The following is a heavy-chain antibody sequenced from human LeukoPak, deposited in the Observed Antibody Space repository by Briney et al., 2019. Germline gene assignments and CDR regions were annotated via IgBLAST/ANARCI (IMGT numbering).Heavy chain of an antibody. J-gene: IGHJ6*03. V-gene: IGHV4-38-2*02. CDR3: ARGVGATVYYYYYMDV. CDR2: IYHSGST. CDR1: GYSISSGYY. Sequence: PSETLSLTCTVSGYSISSGYYWGWIRQPPGKGLEWIGSIYHSGSTYYNPSLKSRVTISVDTSKNQFSLKLSSVTAADTAVYYCARGVGATVYYYYYMDVWGKGTTVTISS. D-gene: IGHD1-26*01.